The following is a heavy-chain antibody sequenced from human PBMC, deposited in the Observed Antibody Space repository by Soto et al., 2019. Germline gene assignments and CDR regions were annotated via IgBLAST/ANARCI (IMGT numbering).Heavy chain of an antibody. D-gene: IGHD5-18*01. CDR2: ISSSSSYI. Sequence: GGSLRLSCAASGFTFSSYSMNWALQAPWKGLEWVSSISSSSSYIYYADSVKGRFTISRDNAKNSLYLQMNSLRAEDTAVYYCAREMGHSYGTQYYFDYWGQGTLVTVSS. V-gene: IGHV3-21*01. CDR1: GFTFSSYS. CDR3: AREMGHSYGTQYYFDY. J-gene: IGHJ4*02.